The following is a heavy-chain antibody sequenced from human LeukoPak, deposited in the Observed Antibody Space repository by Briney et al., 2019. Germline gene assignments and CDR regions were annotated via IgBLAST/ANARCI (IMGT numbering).Heavy chain of an antibody. D-gene: IGHD2-2*01. CDR3: AREYCSSTSCTYYYYYYGMDV. CDR2: INAGIGNT. V-gene: IGHV1-3*01. J-gene: IGHJ6*04. Sequence: GASVKVSCKASGYTFTSYAMHWVRQAPGQRLEWMGWINAGIGNTKYSQKFQGRVTITRDTSASTAYMELSSLRSEDAAVYYCAREYCSSTSCTYYYYYYGMDVWGKGTTVTVSS. CDR1: GYTFTSYA.